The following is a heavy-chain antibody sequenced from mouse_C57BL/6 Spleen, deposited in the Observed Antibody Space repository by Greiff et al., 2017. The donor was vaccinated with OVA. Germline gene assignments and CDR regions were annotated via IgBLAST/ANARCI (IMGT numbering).Heavy chain of an antibody. D-gene: IGHD2-1*01. CDR1: GFSLTSYA. CDR2: IWTGGGT. Sequence: VMLVESGPGLVAPSQSLSITCTVSGFSLTSYAISWVRQPPGKGLEWLGVIWTGGGTNYNSALKSRLSISKDNSKSQVFLKMNSLQTDDTARYYCARGGNYVHYYAMDYWGQGTSVTVSS. CDR3: ARGGNYVHYYAMDY. J-gene: IGHJ4*01. V-gene: IGHV2-9-1*01.